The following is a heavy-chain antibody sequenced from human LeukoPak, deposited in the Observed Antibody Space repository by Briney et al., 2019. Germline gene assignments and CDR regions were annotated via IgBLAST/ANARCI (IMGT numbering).Heavy chain of an antibody. D-gene: IGHD1-7*01. J-gene: IGHJ5*02. CDR2: ISGSGGST. CDR3: AKAQPQTGTTSWFDP. V-gene: IGHV3-23*01. CDR1: GFTFSTYA. Sequence: PGGSLRLSCAASGFTFSTYAMSWVRQAPGKGLEWVSAISGSGGSTYYADSVKGRFTISRDNSKSALYLQMNSLRAEDTAVYYCAKAQPQTGTTSWFDPWGQGTLVTVSS.